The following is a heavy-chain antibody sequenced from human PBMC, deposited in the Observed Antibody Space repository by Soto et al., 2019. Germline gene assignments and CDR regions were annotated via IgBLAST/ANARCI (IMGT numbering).Heavy chain of an antibody. CDR1: GFTFSVSA. D-gene: IGHD4-4*01. Sequence: GGAQRLSCAASGFTFSVSAMHWVRQASGKGLEWVGRIRSKTNSYATAYAASVKGRFTISRDDSKNTAYLQMNSLKTEDTAVYYCSRPGNSSLDYWGEGSLVTVSS. CDR2: IRSKTNSYAT. V-gene: IGHV3-73*01. CDR3: SRPGNSSLDY. J-gene: IGHJ4*02.